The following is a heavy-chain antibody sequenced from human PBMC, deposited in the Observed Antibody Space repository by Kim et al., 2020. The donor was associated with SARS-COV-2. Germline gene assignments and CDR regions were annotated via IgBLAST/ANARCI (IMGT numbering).Heavy chain of an antibody. J-gene: IGHJ6*02. D-gene: IGHD3-10*01. Sequence: VQGRSTITKAKSKHTLYLQMNSLRAEDTAVYYCAKDGPGRPYYYGMDVWGQGTTVTVSS. V-gene: IGHV3-23*01. CDR3: AKDGPGRPYYYGMDV.